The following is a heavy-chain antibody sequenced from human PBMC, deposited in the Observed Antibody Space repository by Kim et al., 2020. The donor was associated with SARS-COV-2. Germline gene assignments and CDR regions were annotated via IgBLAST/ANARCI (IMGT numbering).Heavy chain of an antibody. CDR3: ARDLSLGRPGGFDY. CDR1: EFTFSRYS. CDR2: ISRNSDYI. V-gene: IGHV3-21*01. D-gene: IGHD3-10*01. J-gene: IGHJ4*02. Sequence: GGSLRLSCAASEFTFSRYSMNWVRQAPGKGLEWVSNISRNSDYIYYADSVEGRFTISRDNAKNSLYLQMNSLRADDTAMYYCARDLSLGRPGGFDYWGQG.